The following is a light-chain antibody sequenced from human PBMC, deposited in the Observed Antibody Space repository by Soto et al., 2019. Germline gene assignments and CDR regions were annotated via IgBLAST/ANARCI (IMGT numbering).Light chain of an antibody. Sequence: EIVLTQSPGTLSLSPGERATLSCRASQSVSSSYLAWYQQNPGQAPRLLIYGASSRATGIPDRFSGSGSGTDFTITISRLEPDDFAVYYCQQYGSSSWTFGQGTKVEIK. CDR3: QQYGSSSWT. CDR1: QSVSSSY. J-gene: IGKJ1*01. CDR2: GAS. V-gene: IGKV3-20*01.